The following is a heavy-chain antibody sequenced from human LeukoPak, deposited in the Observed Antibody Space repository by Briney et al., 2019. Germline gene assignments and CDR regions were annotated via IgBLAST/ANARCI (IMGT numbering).Heavy chain of an antibody. CDR1: GNTLSLLS. Sequence: ASVKVSCKVSGNTLSLLSMHWVRQSPGKGLEWMGGFNPEDGETIYSQKFQGRVTMTEDTSTDTAYMELNSLRSEDTAVYYCATARRAYYSGSGSYFDYWGQGTLVTVSS. D-gene: IGHD3-10*01. CDR3: ATARRAYYSGSGSYFDY. CDR2: FNPEDGET. J-gene: IGHJ4*02. V-gene: IGHV1-24*01.